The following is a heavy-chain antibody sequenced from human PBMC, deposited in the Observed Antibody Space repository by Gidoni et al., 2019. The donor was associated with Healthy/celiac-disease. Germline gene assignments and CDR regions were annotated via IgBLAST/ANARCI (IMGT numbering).Heavy chain of an antibody. J-gene: IGHJ3*02. D-gene: IGHD1-26*01. Sequence: QVQLVESGGGVVQPGRSLRLSCAASGFTFSSYGMHWVRQAPGTGLEWVAVIWYDGSNKYYADSVKGRFTISRDNSKNTLYLQMNSLRAEDTAVYYCARASGSYYEDAFDIWGQGTMVTVSS. V-gene: IGHV3-33*01. CDR3: ARASGSYYEDAFDI. CDR1: GFTFSSYG. CDR2: IWYDGSNK.